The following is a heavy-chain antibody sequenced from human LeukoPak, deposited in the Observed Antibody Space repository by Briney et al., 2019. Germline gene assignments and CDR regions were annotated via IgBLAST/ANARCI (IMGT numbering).Heavy chain of an antibody. CDR3: ARLFDSSGSYYGYFNY. CDR1: GYSFTSYW. CDR2: IYPGDSDT. J-gene: IGHJ4*02. D-gene: IGHD1-26*01. Sequence: GESLKISCKGSGYSFTSYWIGWLRQMPGKGLEWMGIIYPGDSDTRYSPSFQGQVTISADKSISTAYLQWSSPKASDTAMYYCARLFDSSGSYYGYFNYWGQGTLVTVSS. V-gene: IGHV5-51*01.